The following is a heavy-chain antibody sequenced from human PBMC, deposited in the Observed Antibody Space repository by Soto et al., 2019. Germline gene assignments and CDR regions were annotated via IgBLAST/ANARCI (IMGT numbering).Heavy chain of an antibody. CDR2: ITWNSGII. CDR3: AKDQGYSTSYYGYVDL. J-gene: IGHJ2*01. D-gene: IGHD6-13*01. V-gene: IGHV3-9*01. CDR1: GFTFDDYA. Sequence: EVQLVESGGGLVQPGRSLRLSCAASGFTFDDYAMHWVRQPPGKGLEWVSGITWNSGIIGSADSVKGRFTISRDNAKNSLYLQMNSLRPEDTALYYCAKDQGYSTSYYGYVDLWGRGTLVTVSS.